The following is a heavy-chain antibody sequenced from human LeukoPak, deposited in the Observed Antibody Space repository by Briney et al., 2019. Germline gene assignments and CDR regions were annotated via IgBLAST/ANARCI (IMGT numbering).Heavy chain of an antibody. CDR3: AKGGERVQWLVLGVLGY. V-gene: IGHV3-30*18. Sequence: GGSLRLSCAASGFTFSSYGMHWVRQAPGKGLEWVAVISYDGSNKYYADSVKGRFTISRDNSKNTLYLQMNSLRAEDTAVYYCAKGGERVQWLVLGVLGYWGQGTLVTVSS. CDR1: GFTFSSYG. CDR2: ISYDGSNK. D-gene: IGHD6-19*01. J-gene: IGHJ4*02.